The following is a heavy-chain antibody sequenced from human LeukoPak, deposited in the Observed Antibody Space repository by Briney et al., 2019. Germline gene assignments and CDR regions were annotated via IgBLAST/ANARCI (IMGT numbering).Heavy chain of an antibody. D-gene: IGHD4-17*01. CDR2: IIPIFGTA. V-gene: IGHV1-69*13. CDR3: ARGDYGMTTAEVYFDY. CDR1: GYTFTGYY. J-gene: IGHJ4*02. Sequence: VASVKVSCKASGYTFTGYYMHWVRQAPGQGLEWMGGIIPIFGTANYAQKFQGRVTITADESTSTAYMELSSLRSEDTAVYYCARGDYGMTTAEVYFDYWGQGTLVTVSS.